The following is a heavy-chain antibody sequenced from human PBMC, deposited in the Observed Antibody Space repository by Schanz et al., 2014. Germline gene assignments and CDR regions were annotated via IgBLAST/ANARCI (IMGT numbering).Heavy chain of an antibody. CDR2: FT. Sequence: QVQLVQSGAEVKPPGASVRVSCKASGYSFSAYYIHWMRQAPGQGLEWLGRFTHISQKFQGRVTMTRDTSSTTAYMELNSLRSDDTAVYYCVRELSGGTFDYWGQGALVTVSS. V-gene: IGHV1-2*06. CDR1: GYSFSAYY. D-gene: IGHD1-1*01. J-gene: IGHJ4*02. CDR3: VRELSGGTFDY.